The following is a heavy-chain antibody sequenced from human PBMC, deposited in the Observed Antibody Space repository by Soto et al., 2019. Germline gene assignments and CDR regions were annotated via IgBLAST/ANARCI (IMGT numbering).Heavy chain of an antibody. Sequence: QVQLQESGPGLVKPSGTLSLTCTVSGGSISSDYWNWIRQPPGKGLEWIGKIHSGSTTYSASLRSRVTISVDTSKNQFSLKLSSVTAADTAVYFCARHDGSRSTDYWGQGTLVTVSS. CDR1: GGSISSDY. D-gene: IGHD3-10*01. V-gene: IGHV4-59*08. J-gene: IGHJ4*02. CDR3: ARHDGSRSTDY. CDR2: IHSGST.